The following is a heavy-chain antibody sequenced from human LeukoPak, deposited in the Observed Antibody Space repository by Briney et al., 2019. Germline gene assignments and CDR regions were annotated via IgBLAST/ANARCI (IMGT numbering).Heavy chain of an antibody. D-gene: IGHD1-26*01. CDR1: GVSISSTNSY. V-gene: IGHV4-39*07. Sequence: SETLSLTCTVSGVSISSTNSYWGWIRQSPRTGLEWIGNIYSNGSTYYNPSLKSRVTISIDTSENQFSLKLTSVTAADTAVYYCARKREGPTTGIDCWGQGTLITVSS. J-gene: IGHJ4*02. CDR2: IYSNGST. CDR3: ARKREGPTTGIDC.